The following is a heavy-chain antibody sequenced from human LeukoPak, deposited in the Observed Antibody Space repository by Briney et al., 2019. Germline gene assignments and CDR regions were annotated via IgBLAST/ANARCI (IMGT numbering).Heavy chain of an antibody. V-gene: IGHV1-69*13. CDR3: ARVGISSGWTTGLPDY. D-gene: IGHD6-19*01. J-gene: IGHJ4*02. CDR1: GGTFSSYA. CDR2: IIPIFGTA. Sequence: ASVKVSCKASGGTFSSYAISWVRQAPGQGLEWMGGIIPIFGTANYAQKFQGRVTITADESMSTAYMELSSLRSEDTAVYYCARVGISSGWTTGLPDYWGQGTLVTVSS.